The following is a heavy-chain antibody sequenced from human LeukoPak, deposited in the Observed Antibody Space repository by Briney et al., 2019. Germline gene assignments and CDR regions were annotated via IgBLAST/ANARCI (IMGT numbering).Heavy chain of an antibody. CDR2: ISGDGGST. CDR1: GFTFDDYA. D-gene: IGHD6-13*01. J-gene: IGHJ3*02. Sequence: PGGSLRLSCAAAGFTFDDYAIHWVRQAPGQGLEWVSLISGDGGSTYYADSVKGRFTISRDNSKNSLYLQMNSLRTEDTALYYCAKDRLSSAARTGYAFDIWGQGTMVTVSS. CDR3: AKDRLSSAARTGYAFDI. V-gene: IGHV3-43*02.